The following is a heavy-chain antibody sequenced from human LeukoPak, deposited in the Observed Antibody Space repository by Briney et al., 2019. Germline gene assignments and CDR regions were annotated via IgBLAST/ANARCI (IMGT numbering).Heavy chain of an antibody. Sequence: SETLSLTCTVSGGSISSSSYYWGWIRQPSGKGLEWIGSIYYSGSTYYNPSLKSRVTISVDTSKNQFSLKLSSVTAADTAVYYCAREGRNWFDPWGQGTLVTVSS. CDR3: AREGRNWFDP. V-gene: IGHV4-39*07. CDR2: IYYSGST. CDR1: GGSISSSSYY. J-gene: IGHJ5*02.